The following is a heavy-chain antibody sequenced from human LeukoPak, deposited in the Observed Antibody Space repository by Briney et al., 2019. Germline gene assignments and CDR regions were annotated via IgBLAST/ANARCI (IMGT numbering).Heavy chain of an antibody. CDR3: ARGLYSSNWGLPFDY. Sequence: PSETLSLTCTVSGGSISSYYWSWIQQPPGKGLEWIGYIYYSGNTNYNASLKSRVTISVDTSKNQFSLKLSSVPAADTAVYFCARGLYSSNWGLPFDYWGQGPLVAVSS. D-gene: IGHD6-13*01. V-gene: IGHV4-59*08. J-gene: IGHJ4*02. CDR1: GGSISSYY. CDR2: IYYSGNT.